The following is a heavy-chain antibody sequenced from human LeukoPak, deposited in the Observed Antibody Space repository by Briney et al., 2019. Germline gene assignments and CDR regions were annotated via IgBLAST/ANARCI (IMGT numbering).Heavy chain of an antibody. CDR3: ARGLSARISKNKAEYLQY. J-gene: IGHJ1*01. CDR1: GYSFTSYW. CDR2: IYPGDSDT. V-gene: IGHV5-51*01. Sequence: GESLKISCKGSGYSFTSYWIGWVRQMPGKGLEWMGIIYPGDSDTRYSPSFQGQVTISADKSISTAYLQWSSLKASDTAMYYCARGLSARISKNKAEYLQYWGQGTPVTVSS. D-gene: IGHD6-6*01.